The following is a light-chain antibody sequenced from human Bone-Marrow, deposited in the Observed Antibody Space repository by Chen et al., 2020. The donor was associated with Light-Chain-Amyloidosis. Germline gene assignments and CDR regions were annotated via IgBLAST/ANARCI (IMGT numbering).Light chain of an antibody. Sequence: SYVLTQPHSVSVAPGQTARLTCERNNIETKSVHWYQQRPGQAPGVVVYADSERPSGIPERFSGSNSGNTATLTISRVEAGDEAGYYCQVWDSSSDHWVFGGGTKLTVV. J-gene: IGLJ3*02. CDR3: QVWDSSSDHWV. CDR1: NIETKS. CDR2: ADS. V-gene: IGLV3-21*02.